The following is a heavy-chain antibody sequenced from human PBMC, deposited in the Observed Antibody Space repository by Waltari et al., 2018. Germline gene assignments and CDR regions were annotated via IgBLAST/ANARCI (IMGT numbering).Heavy chain of an antibody. CDR3: ARSDVVVAPARNNYYFPMEV. Sequence: QLQLQQSGPGLVKPSQTLSLACSLSGDSISGTYYWNWVPQTAGEGLEWLGYIYSSGSTKYNPSLQSRATISIVNKTQFSLKLAAVTAADTAVYYCARSDVVVAPARNNYYFPMEVWGQGTTVTVSS. CDR1: GDSISGTYY. J-gene: IGHJ6*03. D-gene: IGHD2-21*01. V-gene: IGHV4-61*09. CDR2: IYSSGST.